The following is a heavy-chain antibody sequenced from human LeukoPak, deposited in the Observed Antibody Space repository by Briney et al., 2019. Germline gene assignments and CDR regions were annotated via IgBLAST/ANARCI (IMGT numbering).Heavy chain of an antibody. CDR2: IKEDGSDT. V-gene: IGHV3-7*01. CDR1: GFIFSTYW. Sequence: GGALRLSCAASGFIFSTYWMDWVRQAPGKGLEWVASIKEDGSDTNYVGSVRGRFTVSRDNTKNSLYLQMNSLRADDTAVYYCAIDRAYSQFYYWGQGTLVTVSS. D-gene: IGHD2-15*01. J-gene: IGHJ4*02. CDR3: AIDRAYSQFYY.